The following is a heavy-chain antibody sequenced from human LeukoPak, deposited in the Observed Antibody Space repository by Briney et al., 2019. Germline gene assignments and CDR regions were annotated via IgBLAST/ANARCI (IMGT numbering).Heavy chain of an antibody. CDR3: ARLLVGIVVVTANYFDY. J-gene: IGHJ4*02. CDR2: IYYSGST. Sequence: SETLSLTCTVSGGYISSSSYYWGWIRQPPGKGLEWVGSIYYSGSTYYNPSLKSRVTISVDTSKNQFSLKLSSVTAADTAVYYCARLLVGIVVVTANYFDYWGQGTLVTVSS. V-gene: IGHV4-39*01. D-gene: IGHD2-21*02. CDR1: GGYISSSSYY.